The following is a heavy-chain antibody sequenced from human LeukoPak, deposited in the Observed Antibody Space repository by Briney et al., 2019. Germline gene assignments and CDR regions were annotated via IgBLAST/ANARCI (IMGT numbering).Heavy chain of an antibody. J-gene: IGHJ6*03. D-gene: IGHD6-19*01. CDR3: ARDTIHQLIAVDGSYYYYYYMDV. Sequence: SETLSLTCTVSGGSISSYYWSWIRQPPGKGLEWIGYIYYSGSTNYNPSLKSRVTISVDTSKNQFSLKLSSVTAADTAVYYCARDTIHQLIAVDGSYYYYYYMDVWGKGTTVTVSS. CDR2: IYYSGST. CDR1: GGSISSYY. V-gene: IGHV4-59*01.